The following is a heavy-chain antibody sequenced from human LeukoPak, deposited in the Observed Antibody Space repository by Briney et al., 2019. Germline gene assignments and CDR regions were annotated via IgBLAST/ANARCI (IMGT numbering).Heavy chain of an antibody. D-gene: IGHD6-6*01. CDR2: ISSSSSYI. V-gene: IGHV3-21*01. J-gene: IGHJ4*02. CDR3: ARDQGGSSSPFDY. Sequence: GGSLRLSCAASGFTFNTYEMNWVRQAPGKGLEWVSSISSSSSYIYYADSVKGRFTISRDNAKNSLYLQMNSLRAEDTAVYYCARDQGGSSSPFDYWGQGTLVTVSS. CDR1: GFTFNTYE.